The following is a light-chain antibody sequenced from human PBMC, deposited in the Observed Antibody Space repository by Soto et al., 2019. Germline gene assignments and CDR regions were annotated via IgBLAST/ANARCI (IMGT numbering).Light chain of an antibody. J-gene: IGLJ1*01. Sequence: QSVLTQPASVSGSPGQSITISCTGTSSDVGGYNYVSWYQQHPGKAPKLMIYEVSNRPSGVSNRFSGSKSGNTASLTIPGLQAEDKADYYCSSYTSSSTLFYVFGTGTKVTVL. CDR2: EVS. V-gene: IGLV2-14*01. CDR1: SSDVGGYNY. CDR3: SSYTSSSTLFYV.